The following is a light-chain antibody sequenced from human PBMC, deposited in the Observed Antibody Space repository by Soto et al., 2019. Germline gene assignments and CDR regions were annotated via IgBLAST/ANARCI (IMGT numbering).Light chain of an antibody. V-gene: IGKV4-1*01. CDR3: QQYYSTPPT. Sequence: EIVMTQSPDSLAVSLGERATIKCKSSQRVLYRSNSKNYLAWYQQKPGQPPKLLIHWASTRESGVPDRFSGSGSGTDFTLTISSLQAEDVAVYYCQQYYSTPPTFGGGTKVEIK. J-gene: IGKJ4*01. CDR1: QRVLYRSNSKNY. CDR2: WAS.